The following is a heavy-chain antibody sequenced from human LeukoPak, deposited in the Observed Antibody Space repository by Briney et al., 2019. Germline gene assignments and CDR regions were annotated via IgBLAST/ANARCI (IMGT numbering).Heavy chain of an antibody. D-gene: IGHD6-13*01. CDR1: GGSISSSSYY. Sequence: SETLSLTCTVSGGSISSSSYYWGWIRQPPGKGLEWIGSIYYSGSTYYNPSLKSRVTISVDTSKNQFSLKLSSVTAADTAVYYCAGSPAAGTKGWFDPWGQGTLVTVSS. V-gene: IGHV4-39*07. CDR2: IYYSGST. J-gene: IGHJ5*02. CDR3: AGSPAAGTKGWFDP.